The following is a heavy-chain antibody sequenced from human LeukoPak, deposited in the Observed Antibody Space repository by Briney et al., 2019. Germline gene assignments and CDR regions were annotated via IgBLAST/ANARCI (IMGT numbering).Heavy chain of an antibody. V-gene: IGHV4-59*01. CDR1: GGTISSYY. D-gene: IGHD2-21*02. J-gene: IGHJ2*01. CDR3: ARAYSGGDCYTVALWYFDL. Sequence: SETLSLTCAVSGGTISSYYWNWLGQPPGKGLEWIGYIYYSGSTNYNPSLKSRVTISVDTSKNQFSLKLSSVTAADTAVYYCARAYSGGDCYTVALWYFDLWGRGTLVTVSS. CDR2: IYYSGST.